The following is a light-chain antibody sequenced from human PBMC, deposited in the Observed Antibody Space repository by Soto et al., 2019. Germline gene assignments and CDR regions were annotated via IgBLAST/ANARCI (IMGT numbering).Light chain of an antibody. CDR3: QQYNNYSPST. CDR2: DAS. Sequence: DIEMTQSPSTLSASVGDRVTGTCRASQSIGNLLAWYQQKPGKAPNLLISDASNLEIGVPSRFSGSGSETEFTLTITSLQPEDFATYYCQQYNNYSPSTFGQGTKLDI. CDR1: QSIGNL. V-gene: IGKV1-5*01. J-gene: IGKJ2*01.